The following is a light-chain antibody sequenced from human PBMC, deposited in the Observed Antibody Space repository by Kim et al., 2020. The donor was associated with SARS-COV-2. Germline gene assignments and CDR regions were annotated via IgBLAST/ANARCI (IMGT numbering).Light chain of an antibody. CDR3: QVWDGSIAI. CDR1: NIRTKN. J-gene: IGLJ2*01. Sequence: SYELTQPLSVSVALGQTARFTCGGNNIRTKNVHWYQQRPGQAPLLVIYRDIKRPSGIPERFSGSNSGNTATLTISRAQAGDEADYYCQVWDGSIAIFGGGTQLTVL. CDR2: RDI. V-gene: IGLV3-9*01.